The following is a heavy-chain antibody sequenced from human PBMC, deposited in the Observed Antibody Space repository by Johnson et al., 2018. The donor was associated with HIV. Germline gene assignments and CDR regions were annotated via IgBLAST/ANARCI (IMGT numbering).Heavy chain of an antibody. Sequence: VQLVESGGGSVQPGGSQRLSCAASGFTFSSYWMHWVRQAPGKGLMWVSNIKTDGSNTNYADSVKGRFTISRDNAKNTVYLQMDSLRDEDMAVYYCARGALGSFDIWGQGTIVTVSS. J-gene: IGHJ3*02. CDR1: GFTFSSYW. CDR2: IKTDGSNT. D-gene: IGHD3-10*01. CDR3: ARGALGSFDI. V-gene: IGHV3-74*01.